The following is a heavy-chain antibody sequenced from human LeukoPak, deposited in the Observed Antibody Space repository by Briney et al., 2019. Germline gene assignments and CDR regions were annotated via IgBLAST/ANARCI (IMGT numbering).Heavy chain of an antibody. J-gene: IGHJ5*02. CDR2: IIPIFGTV. V-gene: IGHV1-69*01. Sequence: GSSVKVSCKASGGTFSSYAISWVRQAPGQGLEWMGGIIPIFGTVNYAQKFQGRVTITADESTSTAYMELSSLRSEDTAVYCCARAAEMATNPNWFDPWGQGTLVTVSS. D-gene: IGHD5-24*01. CDR3: ARAAEMATNPNWFDP. CDR1: GGTFSSYA.